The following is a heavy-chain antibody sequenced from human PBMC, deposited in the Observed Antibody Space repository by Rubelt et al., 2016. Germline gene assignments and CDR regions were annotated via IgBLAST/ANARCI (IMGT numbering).Heavy chain of an antibody. Sequence: MHWVRQAPGQGLEWMGRINPNSGGTNYAQKFQGRVTMTRDTSISTAYMELSRLRSDDTAVYYCARERGGWRDYLGQGTLVTVSS. CDR2: INPNSGGT. D-gene: IGHD6-19*01. V-gene: IGHV1-2*06. J-gene: IGHJ4*02. CDR3: ARERGGWRDY.